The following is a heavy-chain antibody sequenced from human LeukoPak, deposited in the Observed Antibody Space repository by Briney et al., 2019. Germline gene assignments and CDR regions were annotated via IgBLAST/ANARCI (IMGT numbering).Heavy chain of an antibody. D-gene: IGHD2-15*01. V-gene: IGHV1-18*04. CDR1: GYTFTSYY. CDR3: AREGEYCSGGRCYPSNAMDV. Sequence: ASVKVSCKASGYTFTSYYMHWVRQAPGQGLEWMGCISTYNGNTNYAQKLQGRVTMTTDTSTSTAYMELRSLRSDDTAVYYCAREGEYCSGGRCYPSNAMDVWGQGTTVTVSS. J-gene: IGHJ6*02. CDR2: ISTYNGNT.